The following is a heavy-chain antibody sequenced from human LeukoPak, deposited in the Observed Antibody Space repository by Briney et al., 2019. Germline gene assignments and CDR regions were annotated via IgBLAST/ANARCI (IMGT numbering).Heavy chain of an antibody. J-gene: IGHJ6*02. CDR3: ARMGATFGHYYYGMDV. D-gene: IGHD1-26*01. CDR2: ISAYNGNT. Sequence: ASVKVSCKASGYTFTSYGISWVRQAPGQGLEWMGWISAYNGNTNYAQKLQGRVTMTTDTSTSTAYMELRSLRSDDTAVYYCARMGATFGHYYYGMDVWGQGTTVTVS. V-gene: IGHV1-18*01. CDR1: GYTFTSYG.